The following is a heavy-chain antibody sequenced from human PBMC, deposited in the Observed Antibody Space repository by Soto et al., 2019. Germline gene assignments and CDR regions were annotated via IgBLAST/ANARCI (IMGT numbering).Heavy chain of an antibody. J-gene: IGHJ6*02. CDR2: INWNSETV. D-gene: IGHD5-12*01. CDR3: ARDQDLGGYDLRPMYGLDV. V-gene: IGHV3-9*01. CDR1: GSTFDDYA. Sequence: LRLSCATSGSTFDDYAMHWVRQIPGKGPEWVSGINWNSETVGYADSVKGRFTISRDSAKNSLYLQMTTLRPEDTALYFCARDQDLGGYDLRPMYGLDVWGQGTTVTVSS.